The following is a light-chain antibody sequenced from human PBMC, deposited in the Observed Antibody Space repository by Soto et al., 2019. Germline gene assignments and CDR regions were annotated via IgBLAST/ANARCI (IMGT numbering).Light chain of an antibody. Sequence: SALTQPPSVSGAPGQRVTISCTGSSSNIGAGYDVHWYQQVPGTAPKLLIYGNINRPSGVPDRFSGSKSGTSASLAITGLQADDEADYYCQSYDSSLTVVFGGGTKLTVL. CDR2: GNI. CDR1: SSNIGAGYD. CDR3: QSYDSSLTVV. J-gene: IGLJ2*01. V-gene: IGLV1-40*01.